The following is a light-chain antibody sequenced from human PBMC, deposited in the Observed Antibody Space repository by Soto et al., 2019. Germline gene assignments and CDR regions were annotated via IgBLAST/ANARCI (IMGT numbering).Light chain of an antibody. CDR2: RNN. CDR1: SSNIGSNA. V-gene: IGLV1-44*01. J-gene: IGLJ2*01. CDR3: AAWDDSLNGPV. Sequence: QLVLTQPPSASGTPGQRVTISCSGSSSNIGSNAVNWYQQLPGTAPKLLIYRNNQRPSGVPDRFSGSKSGTSASLAISGRQSEDEADYYCAAWDDSLNGPVFGGGTKLTVL.